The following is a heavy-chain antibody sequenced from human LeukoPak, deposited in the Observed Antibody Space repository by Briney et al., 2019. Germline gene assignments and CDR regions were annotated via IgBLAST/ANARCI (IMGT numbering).Heavy chain of an antibody. Sequence: PGGSLRLSCTASGFTFSSYGIHWVRQAPGKGVEWVAFIRDDGSNKFYADSVKGRFTISRDNSKNTLYLQMNSLRAEDTAVYYCAKEGGVIVGLQAYGFDIQGQGTMVTVSS. CDR3: AKEGGVIVGLQAYGFDI. CDR2: IRDDGSNK. CDR1: GFTFSSYG. V-gene: IGHV3-30*02. J-gene: IGHJ3*02. D-gene: IGHD3-10*01.